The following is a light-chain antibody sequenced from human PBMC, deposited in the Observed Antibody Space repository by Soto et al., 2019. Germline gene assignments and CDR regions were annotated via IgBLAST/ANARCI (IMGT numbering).Light chain of an antibody. J-gene: IGLJ3*02. CDR3: SSYAGSNNLV. CDR1: SSDVGNYNY. CDR2: EVS. Sequence: QSVLTQPPSASGSPGQSVTISCTGTSSDVGNYNYVSWYQQLPGKAPKLMIYEVSKRPSGVPDRFSGSKSGNTASLTVSGLQAEDEADYYCSSYAGSNNLVFGGGTKLTVL. V-gene: IGLV2-8*01.